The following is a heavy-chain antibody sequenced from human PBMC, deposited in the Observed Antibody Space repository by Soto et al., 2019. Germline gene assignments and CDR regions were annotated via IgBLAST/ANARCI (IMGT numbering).Heavy chain of an antibody. J-gene: IGHJ4*02. CDR2: ISGSGGST. V-gene: IGHV3-23*01. Sequence: GGSLRLSCAASGFTFSIFAMSWVRQSPGKGLEWVSTISGSGGSTYYADAVKGRFSISRDNSMGTLYLQMKSLRVEDTAIYYCAKEVSLGSTVDLGYWGQGTLVTVAS. CDR3: AKEVSLGSTVDLGY. CDR1: GFTFSIFA. D-gene: IGHD7-27*01.